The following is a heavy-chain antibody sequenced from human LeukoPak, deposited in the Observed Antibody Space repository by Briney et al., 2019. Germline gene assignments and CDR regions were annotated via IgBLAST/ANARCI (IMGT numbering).Heavy chain of an antibody. CDR3: ARDQVTGDAFDI. CDR2: IYTSGST. J-gene: IGHJ3*02. CDR1: GGSISSGSYY. Sequence: SQTLSLTCTVSGGSISSGSYYWSWIRQPAGKGLEWIGRIYTSGSTNYNPSLKSRVTISVDTSKNQFSLKLSSVTAADTAVYYCARDQVTGDAFDIWGQGTMVTVSS. D-gene: IGHD1-14*01. V-gene: IGHV4-61*02.